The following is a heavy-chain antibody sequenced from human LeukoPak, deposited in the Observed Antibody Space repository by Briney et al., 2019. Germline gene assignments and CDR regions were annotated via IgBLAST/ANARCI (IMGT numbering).Heavy chain of an antibody. CDR3: ARVLGIAVAGAYYYYGMDV. J-gene: IGHJ6*02. CDR1: GGTFSSYA. Sequence: ASVKVSCKASGGTFSSYAISWVRQAPGQGLEWMEGIIPIFGTANYAQKFQGRVTITADESRSTAYMELSSLRSEDTAVYYCARVLGIAVAGAYYYYGMDVWGQGTTVTVSS. D-gene: IGHD6-19*01. CDR2: IIPIFGTA. V-gene: IGHV1-69*13.